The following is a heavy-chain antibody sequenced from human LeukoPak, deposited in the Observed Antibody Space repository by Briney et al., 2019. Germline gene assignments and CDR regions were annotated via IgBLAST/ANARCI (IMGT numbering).Heavy chain of an antibody. CDR2: ISGSGGGT. D-gene: IGHD2-2*01. V-gene: IGHV3-23*01. J-gene: IGHJ4*02. Sequence: GSLRLSCAASGFTFTSYAMSWVRQAPGKGLEWVSVISGSGGGTYYADSVKGRFTISRDNSKNTLYLQMNSLRAEDTAVYYCAKDHFGYCSSTSCYGGYWGQGTLVTVSS. CDR1: GFTFTSYA. CDR3: AKDHFGYCSSTSCYGGY.